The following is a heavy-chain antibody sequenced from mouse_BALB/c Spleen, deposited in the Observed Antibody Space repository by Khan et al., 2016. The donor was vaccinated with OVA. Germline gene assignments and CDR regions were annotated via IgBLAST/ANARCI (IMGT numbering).Heavy chain of an antibody. CDR1: GYSFTSYW. Sequence: QVQLQQPGAELVKPGASVKLSCKASGYSFTSYWMHWVKQRPGQGLEWIGYLNPSAGRTYYNENFKSKATLTVDKSSSTAYMQLSSQTSEDSAVYYCARGGYGSLAYGGQGTLVTVAT. CDR3: ARGGYGSLAY. D-gene: IGHD2-10*02. V-gene: IGHV1S81*02. CDR2: LNPSAGRT. J-gene: IGHJ3*01.